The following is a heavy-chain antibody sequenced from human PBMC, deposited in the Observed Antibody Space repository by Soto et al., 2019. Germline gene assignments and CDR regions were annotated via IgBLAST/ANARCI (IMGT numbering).Heavy chain of an antibody. J-gene: IGHJ4*02. CDR2: ISGSGGST. CDR1: GFTFSSYA. D-gene: IGHD3-22*01. V-gene: IGHV3-23*01. Sequence: GGSLRLSCAASGFTFSSYAMSWVRQAPGKGLEWVSAISGSGGSTYYADSVKGRFTISRDNSKNTLYLQMNSLRAEDTAVYYCATDYDSSGYYYLSPFDYWGQGTLVTVSS. CDR3: ATDYDSSGYYYLSPFDY.